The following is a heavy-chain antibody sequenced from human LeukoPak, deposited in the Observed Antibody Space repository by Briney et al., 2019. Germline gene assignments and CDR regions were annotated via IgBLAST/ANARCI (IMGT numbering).Heavy chain of an antibody. V-gene: IGHV1-2*02. D-gene: IGHD3-9*01. J-gene: IGHJ4*02. CDR1: GYTFTGYY. Sequence: ASVKVSCKASGYTFTGYYMHWVRQAPGQGLEWMGWINPNSGGTNYAQKFQGRVTMTRDTSISTAYMELSRLRSDDTAVYYCARARSDILTGPPFDYCGQGTLVTVSS. CDR3: ARARSDILTGPPFDY. CDR2: INPNSGGT.